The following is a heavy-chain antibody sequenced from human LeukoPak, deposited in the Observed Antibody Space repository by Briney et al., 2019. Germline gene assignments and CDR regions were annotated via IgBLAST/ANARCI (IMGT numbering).Heavy chain of an antibody. CDR2: INWNGGST. D-gene: IGHD2-15*01. J-gene: IGHJ4*02. Sequence: PGGSLRLSCAASGFTFDDYGMSWVRQAPGKGLEWVSGINWNGGSTGYADSVKGRFTISRDNSKNTLYLQMNSLRAEDTAVYYCAKVGYCSGGSCYFVWDYWGQGTLVTVSS. CDR3: AKVGYCSGGSCYFVWDY. V-gene: IGHV3-20*04. CDR1: GFTFDDYG.